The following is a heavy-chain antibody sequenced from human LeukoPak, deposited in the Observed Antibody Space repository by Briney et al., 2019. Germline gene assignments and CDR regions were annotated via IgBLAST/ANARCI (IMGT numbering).Heavy chain of an antibody. CDR3: ASGGASNSSRGGFDP. CDR2: IIPIFGTA. V-gene: IGHV1-69*05. J-gene: IGHJ5*02. Sequence: SVTVSCKAFVGTFISYAISSLRQAAGQGGEWMGGIIPIFGTANYAQKFQGRVTITTAEATSTAYMELSSLRSEDTAVYYRASGGASNSSRGGFDPWGQGTLVTVSS. D-gene: IGHD6-13*01. CDR1: VGTFISYA.